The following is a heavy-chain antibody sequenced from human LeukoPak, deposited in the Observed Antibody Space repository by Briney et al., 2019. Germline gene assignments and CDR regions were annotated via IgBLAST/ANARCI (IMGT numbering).Heavy chain of an antibody. Sequence: SETLSLTCVVSGASISRHYWSWIRQPPGKGLEWIGYISASGRTNYNPALKSRVTISGDTSNNQFSLRLTSVTAADTAVYYCARHRENSYESSHMGFDPWGPGTLVTVSP. V-gene: IGHV4-4*09. CDR2: ISASGRT. CDR1: GASISRHY. J-gene: IGHJ5*02. CDR3: ARHRENSYESSHMGFDP. D-gene: IGHD3-22*01.